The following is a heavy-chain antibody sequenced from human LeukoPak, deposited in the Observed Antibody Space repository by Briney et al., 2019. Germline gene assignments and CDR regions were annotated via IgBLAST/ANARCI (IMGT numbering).Heavy chain of an antibody. J-gene: IGHJ5*02. D-gene: IGHD3-10*01. CDR2: IYYSGST. V-gene: IGHV4-31*03. CDR1: GGSISSGGYY. CDR3: ARGSMVRGVPNWFDP. Sequence: KSSQTLSLTCTVSGGSISSGGYYWSWIRQHPGEGLEWIGYIYYSGSTYYNPSLKSRVTISVDTSKNQFSLKLSSVTAADTAVYYCARGSMVRGVPNWFDPWGQGTLVTVSS.